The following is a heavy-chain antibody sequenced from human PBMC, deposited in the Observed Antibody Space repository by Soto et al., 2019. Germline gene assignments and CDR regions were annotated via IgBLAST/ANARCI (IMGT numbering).Heavy chain of an antibody. CDR1: GGSVSGGSYC. V-gene: IGHV4-61*01. CDR3: ARVPLPTYFDL. CDR2: VYNSGST. J-gene: IGHJ2*01. Sequence: QVQLQESGPALVKPSETLSLTCTVSGGSVSGGSYCWSWIRQPPGKGLECIGYVYNSGSTTYNPSLKCRVTISVDTSKNQFSLGLSSVTAADTAVYYSARVPLPTYFDLWGRGTLVTVSS.